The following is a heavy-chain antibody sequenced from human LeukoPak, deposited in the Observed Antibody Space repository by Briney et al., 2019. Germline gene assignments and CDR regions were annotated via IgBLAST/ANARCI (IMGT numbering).Heavy chain of an antibody. Sequence: GGSLRLSCAASGLAFSSFWITWVRQAPGKGLEWVVNVNQDGSEKHYVDSVKGRFTISRDNARNSLYLQMNSLRAEDTAVYYCARDQVSSSSTIAYWGQGTLVTVSS. V-gene: IGHV3-7*05. D-gene: IGHD6-6*01. J-gene: IGHJ4*02. CDR2: VNQDGSEK. CDR1: GLAFSSFW. CDR3: ARDQVSSSSTIAY.